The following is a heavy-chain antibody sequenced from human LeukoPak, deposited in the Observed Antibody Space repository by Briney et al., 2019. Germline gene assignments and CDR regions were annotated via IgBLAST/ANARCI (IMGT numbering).Heavy chain of an antibody. D-gene: IGHD6-13*01. V-gene: IGHV4-39*01. CDR3: ATQYSSSENWFDP. CDR1: GGSISSSSYY. J-gene: IGHJ5*02. Sequence: ASETLSLTCTVSGGSISSSSYYWGWIRQPPGKGLEWIGSIYYSGSTYYNPSLKSRVTISVDTSKNQFSLKLSSVTAADTAVYYCATQYSSSENWFDPWGQGTLVTVSS. CDR2: IYYSGST.